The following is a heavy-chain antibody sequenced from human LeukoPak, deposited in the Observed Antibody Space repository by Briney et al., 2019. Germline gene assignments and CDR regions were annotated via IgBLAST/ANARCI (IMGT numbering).Heavy chain of an antibody. CDR1: GGSITNYY. D-gene: IGHD4-17*01. V-gene: IGHV4-59*01. J-gene: IGHJ4*02. CDR3: ARDGSDYAY. CDR2: IYSSGTT. Sequence: SETLSLTCTVSGGSITNYYWTWIRQPPRKGLEWIGYIYSSGTTNYNPSLKSRVTMPVDASKNQFSLKLSSVTAADTAMYYCARDGSDYAYWGQGILVTVSS.